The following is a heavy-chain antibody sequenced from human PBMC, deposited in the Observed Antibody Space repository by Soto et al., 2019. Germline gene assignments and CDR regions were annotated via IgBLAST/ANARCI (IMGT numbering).Heavy chain of an antibody. J-gene: IGHJ6*02. CDR3: ARGRPHYYAMDV. CDR1: GDSVSSDSAA. V-gene: IGHV6-1*01. Sequence: QEQLQLSGPGLVKPSQTLSLTCAISGDSVSSDSAAWNWIRQSPSRGLEWLGRTYYRSKWINDYGVSVKSRIAINADTSRNQVSLQLISATPEDTAVYYCARGRPHYYAMDVWGQGTTVTVSS. CDR2: TYYRSKWIN.